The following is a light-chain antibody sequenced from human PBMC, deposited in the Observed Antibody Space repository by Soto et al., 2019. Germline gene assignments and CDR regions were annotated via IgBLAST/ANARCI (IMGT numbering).Light chain of an antibody. V-gene: IGKV3-11*01. J-gene: IGKJ5*01. CDR3: QQRSNWPPAIT. CDR2: DAS. CDR1: QTFSSH. Sequence: EIVLTQSPATLSLSPGERATLSCRASQTFSSHLAWYQQKPGQAPRLLIYDASERATGIPARFSGRGSGTDLTLTISSLEPEHFAVYSCQQRSNWPPAITFGQGTRLEIK.